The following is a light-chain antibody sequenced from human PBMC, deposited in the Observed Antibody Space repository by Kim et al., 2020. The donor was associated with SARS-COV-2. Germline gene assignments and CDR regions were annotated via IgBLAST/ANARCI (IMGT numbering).Light chain of an antibody. CDR1: QSISSY. Sequence: DIQMTQSPSSLSASVGDRVTITCRASQSISSYLNWYQQKPGKAPKLLIYAASSLQSGVPSRFSGSGSGTDFTLTISSLQPEDFATYYWQQSYSTYTFGPGTKLEI. CDR2: AAS. V-gene: IGKV1-39*01. CDR3: QQSYSTYT. J-gene: IGKJ2*01.